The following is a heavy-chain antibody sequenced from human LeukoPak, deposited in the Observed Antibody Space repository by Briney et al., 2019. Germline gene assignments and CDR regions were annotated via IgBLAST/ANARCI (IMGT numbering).Heavy chain of an antibody. CDR2: ISYDGSNK. CDR3: ARYVSTPYYYYYMDV. D-gene: IGHD3-22*01. Sequence: PGRSLRLSCAASGFTFSSYAMHWVRQAPGKGLEWVAVISYDGSNKYYADSVKGRFTISRDNSKNTLYLQMNSLRAEDTAVYYCARYVSTPYYYYYMDVWGKGTTVTVSS. V-gene: IGHV3-30-3*01. J-gene: IGHJ6*03. CDR1: GFTFSSYA.